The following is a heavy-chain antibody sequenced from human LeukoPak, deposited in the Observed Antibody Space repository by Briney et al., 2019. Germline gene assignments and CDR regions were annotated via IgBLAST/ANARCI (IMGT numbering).Heavy chain of an antibody. CDR3: ARDEAYASGSYFQI. J-gene: IGHJ4*02. CDR2: IYTSGST. D-gene: IGHD3-10*01. CDR1: GGSFSSYY. Sequence: PSETLSLTCAVYGGSFSSYYWSWIRQPAGKGLEWIGRIYTSGSTIYNPNPSLNSRVTMSVDTSKNQFSLKLSSVTAADMAVYYCARDEAYASGSYFQIWGQGTLVTVSS. V-gene: IGHV4-4*07.